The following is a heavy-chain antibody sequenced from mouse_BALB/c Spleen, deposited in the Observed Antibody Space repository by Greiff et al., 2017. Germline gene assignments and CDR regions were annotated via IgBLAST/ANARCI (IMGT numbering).Heavy chain of an antibody. CDR2: ISDGGSYT. D-gene: IGHD1-2*01. V-gene: IGHV5-4*02. CDR3: ARDGVTTAMAY. J-gene: IGHJ3*01. CDR1: GFTFSDYY. Sequence: DVMLVESGGGLVKPGGSLKLSCAASGFTFSDYYMYWVRQTPEKRLEWVATISDGGSYTYYPDSVKGRFTISRDNAKNNLYLQMSSLKSEDTAMYYCARDGVTTAMAYWGQGTLVTVSA.